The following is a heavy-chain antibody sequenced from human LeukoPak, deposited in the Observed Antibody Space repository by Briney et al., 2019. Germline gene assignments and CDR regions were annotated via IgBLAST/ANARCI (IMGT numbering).Heavy chain of an antibody. CDR1: GFTFSGYA. V-gene: IGHV3-30-3*01. CDR3: ARGTCVNDAFDI. Sequence: PGRSLRLSCAASGFTFSGYAMHWVRQAPGKGLEWVAVISYDGSNKYYADSVKGRFTISRDNSKNTLYLQMNSLRAEDTAVYYCARGTCVNDAFDIWGQGTMVTVSS. J-gene: IGHJ3*02. D-gene: IGHD1/OR15-1a*01. CDR2: ISYDGSNK.